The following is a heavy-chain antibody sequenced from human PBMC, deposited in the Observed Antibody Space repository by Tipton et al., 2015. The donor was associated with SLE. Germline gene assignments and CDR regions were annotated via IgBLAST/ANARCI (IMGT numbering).Heavy chain of an antibody. CDR1: GGSISSYY. D-gene: IGHD4-17*01. V-gene: IGHV4-4*07. CDR3: ARRRRDGDYGAWYFDS. J-gene: IGHJ4*02. Sequence: TLSLTCTVSGGSISSYYWSWIRQPAGKGLEWIGRIYTSGSTNYNPSLKSRVTMSVDTSKYQFSLKLTSVTAADRAAYYCARRRRDGDYGAWYFDSWGRGTLVTVSS. CDR2: IYTSGST.